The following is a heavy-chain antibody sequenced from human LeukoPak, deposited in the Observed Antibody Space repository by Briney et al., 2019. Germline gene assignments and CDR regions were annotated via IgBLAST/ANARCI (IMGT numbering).Heavy chain of an antibody. Sequence: GGSLRLSCAASGFTFSSFGMIWVRQAPGKGLEWVSSICPSGGAIYYADSVRGRFTISRDNSKSTLSLQMNNRRAEETARYYFATFRQALLPFETWGQGTLVTVSS. CDR3: ATFRQALLPFET. J-gene: IGHJ5*02. D-gene: IGHD3-9*01. V-gene: IGHV3-23*01. CDR1: GFTFSSFG. CDR2: ICPSGGAI.